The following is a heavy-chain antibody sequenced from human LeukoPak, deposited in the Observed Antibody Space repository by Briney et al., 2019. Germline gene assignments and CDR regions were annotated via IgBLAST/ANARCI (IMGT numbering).Heavy chain of an antibody. D-gene: IGHD3-9*01. Sequence: SVKVSCKASGGTFSSYAISWVRQAPGQGLEWMGGIIPIFGTANYAQKFQGRVTITADESTSTAYMELSSLRSEDTTVYYCARGHYDILTGYYNARNPNYYYYGMDVWGQGTTVTVSS. CDR2: IIPIFGTA. CDR3: ARGHYDILTGYYNARNPNYYYYGMDV. V-gene: IGHV1-69*13. J-gene: IGHJ6*02. CDR1: GGTFSSYA.